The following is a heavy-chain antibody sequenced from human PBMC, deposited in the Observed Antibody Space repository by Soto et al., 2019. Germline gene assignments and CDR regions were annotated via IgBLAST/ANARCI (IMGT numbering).Heavy chain of an antibody. Sequence: QLPLVESGGAGVQPGRSLRLSCVTSGFTFSSYGMHWVRQAPVKGLEWVAVIWFDGSNRYYADSVKGRFTISRDNSKNTLYLQMNSLRAEDTAVYYCATSYDSSGHGGYWGQGTLVTVSS. D-gene: IGHD3-22*01. CDR1: GFTFSSYG. V-gene: IGHV3-33*01. CDR3: ATSYDSSGHGGY. J-gene: IGHJ4*02. CDR2: IWFDGSNR.